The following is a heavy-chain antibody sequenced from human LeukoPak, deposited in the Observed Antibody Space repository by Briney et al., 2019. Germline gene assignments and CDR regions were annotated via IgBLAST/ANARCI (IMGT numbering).Heavy chain of an antibody. V-gene: IGHV6-1*01. D-gene: IGHD3-22*01. CDR1: GDSVSSNSAA. CDR3: ARDLYRIVVVPHYFDY. CDR2: TYYRSKWYN. J-gene: IGHJ4*02. Sequence: SQTLSLTCAISGDSVSSNSAAWNWIRQSPSRGLEWLGRTYYRSKWYNDYAVSVKSRITINPDTSKHQFSLQLNSVTPEDTAVYYCARDLYRIVVVPHYFDYWGQGTLVTVSS.